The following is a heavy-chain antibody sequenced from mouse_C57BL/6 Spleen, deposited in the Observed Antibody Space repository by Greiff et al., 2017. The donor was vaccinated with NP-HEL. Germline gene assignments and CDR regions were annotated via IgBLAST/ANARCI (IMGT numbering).Heavy chain of an antibody. V-gene: IGHV5-6*01. J-gene: IGHJ4*01. D-gene: IGHD1-1*01. CDR2: ISSGGSYT. CDR3: ARDCYGSRPSAMDY. CDR1: GFTFSSYG. Sequence: VQLKESGGDLVKPGGSLKLSCAASGFTFSSYGMSWVRQTPDKRLEWVATISSGGSYTYYPDSVKGRFTISRDNAKNTLYLQMSSLKSEDTAMYYCARDCYGSRPSAMDYWGQGTSVTVSS.